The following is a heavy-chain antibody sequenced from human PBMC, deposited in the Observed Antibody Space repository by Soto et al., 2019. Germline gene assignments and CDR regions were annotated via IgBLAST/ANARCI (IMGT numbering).Heavy chain of an antibody. D-gene: IGHD1-7*01. J-gene: IGHJ4*02. CDR1: GGSFSSYY. CDR3: ARGGIGTQDWPVDY. CDR2: IYYSGST. V-gene: IGHV4-39*01. Sequence: SETLSLTCAVYGGSFSSYYWGWIRQPPGKGLEWIGSIYYSGSTYYNPSLKSRVTISVDTSKNQFSLKLSSVTAADTAVYYCARGGIGTQDWPVDYWGQGTLVTVSS.